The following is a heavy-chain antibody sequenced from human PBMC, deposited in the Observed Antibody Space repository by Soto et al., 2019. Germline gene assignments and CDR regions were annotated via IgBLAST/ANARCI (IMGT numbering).Heavy chain of an antibody. Sequence: ASVKVSCKVSGYTLTELSMHWVRQAPGKGLEWMGGFDPEDGETIYAQKFQGRVTMTEDTSTDTAYMELSSLRSEDTAVYYCATALVRLGYFDYWGKGTLVIVSS. D-gene: IGHD3-22*01. V-gene: IGHV1-24*01. CDR2: FDPEDGET. CDR1: GYTLTELS. CDR3: ATALVRLGYFDY. J-gene: IGHJ4*02.